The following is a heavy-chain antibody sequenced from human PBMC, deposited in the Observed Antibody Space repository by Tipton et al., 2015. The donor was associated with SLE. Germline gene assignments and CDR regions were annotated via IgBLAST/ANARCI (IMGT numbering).Heavy chain of an antibody. CDR3: ARVRKITIFGVPKGDYFDY. V-gene: IGHV4-59*04. CDR2: IYYSGST. CDR1: GGSISSHY. Sequence: TLSLTCTVSGGSISSHYWSWIRQPPGKGLEWIGYIYYSGSTYYNPSLKRRVTISVDTSKNQFSLKLSSVTAADTAVYYCARVRKITIFGVPKGDYFDYWGQGTLVTVSS. D-gene: IGHD3-3*01. J-gene: IGHJ4*02.